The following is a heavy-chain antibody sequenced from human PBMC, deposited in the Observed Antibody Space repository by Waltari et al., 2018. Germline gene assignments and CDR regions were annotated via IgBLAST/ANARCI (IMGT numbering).Heavy chain of an antibody. V-gene: IGHV4-38-2*01. D-gene: IGHD3-3*01. Sequence: QVQLQESGPGLVKPSETLSLTCAVSGYSISSGYYWGWIRQPPGKGLEWIGSIYHSGGTYYNPSLKSRVTISVDTSKNQFSLKLSSVTAADTAVYYCASLYDFWSGYYAGGGMDVWGQGTTVTVSS. CDR3: ASLYDFWSGYYAGGGMDV. CDR2: IYHSGGT. J-gene: IGHJ6*02. CDR1: GYSISSGYY.